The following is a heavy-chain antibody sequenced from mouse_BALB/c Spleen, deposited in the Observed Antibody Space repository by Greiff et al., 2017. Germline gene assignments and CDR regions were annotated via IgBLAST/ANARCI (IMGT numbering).Heavy chain of an antibody. CDR1: GYSITSDYA. D-gene: IGHD1-1*01. CDR2: ISYSGST. Sequence: EVQLVESGPGLVKPSQSLSLTCTVTGYSITSDYAWNWIRQFPGNKLEWMGYISYSGSTSYNPSLKSRISITRDTSKNQFFLQLNSVTTEDTATYYCARGGSSLYYFDYWGQGTTLTVSS. CDR3: ARGGSSLYYFDY. J-gene: IGHJ2*01. V-gene: IGHV3-2*02.